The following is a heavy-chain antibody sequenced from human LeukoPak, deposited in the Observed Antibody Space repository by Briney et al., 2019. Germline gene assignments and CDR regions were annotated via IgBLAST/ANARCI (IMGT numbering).Heavy chain of an antibody. CDR3: ARDLIVVVPAAMGY. CDR2: ISYDGSRQ. Sequence: GGSLRLSCAASGFTFTYYAMHWVRQAPGKGLELVALISYDGSRQYYTDSVKGRFTISRDNAKNSLYLQMNSLRAEDTAVYYCARDLIVVVPAAMGYWGQGTLVTVSS. J-gene: IGHJ4*02. V-gene: IGHV3-30-3*01. CDR1: GFTFTYYA. D-gene: IGHD2-2*01.